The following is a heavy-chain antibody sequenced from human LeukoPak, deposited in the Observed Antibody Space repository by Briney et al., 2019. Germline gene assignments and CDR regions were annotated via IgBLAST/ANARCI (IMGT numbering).Heavy chain of an antibody. J-gene: IGHJ6*02. CDR3: ARDPGMGV. Sequence: GGSLRLSCTASGFTVNSNYMSWVRQAPGKGLEWVSVIYSGGSTSYADSEKGRFTISRDNSKNTLYLQMNSLRAEDTAVYYCARDPGMGVWGQGTTVTVSS. CDR1: GFTVNSNY. CDR2: IYSGGST. V-gene: IGHV3-53*01.